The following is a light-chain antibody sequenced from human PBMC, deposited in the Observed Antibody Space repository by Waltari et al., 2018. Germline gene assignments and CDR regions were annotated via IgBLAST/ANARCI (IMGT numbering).Light chain of an antibody. CDR3: QSVDTTNTLKV. CDR2: NDR. J-gene: IGLJ2*01. CDR1: TLAKQY. V-gene: IGLV3-25*03. Sequence: SDELTQAPSVSVSPGQMATITCSGDTLAKQYPNWYQKRPGQAPALVIYNDRERPSGLPERFSASSSGTRVTLTISGVQAEDEADYYCQSVDTTNTLKVFGGGTKLTVL.